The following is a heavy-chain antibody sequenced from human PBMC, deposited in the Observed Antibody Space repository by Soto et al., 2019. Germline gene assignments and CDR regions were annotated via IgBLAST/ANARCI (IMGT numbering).Heavy chain of an antibody. CDR1: GFTFSSYA. V-gene: IGHV3-30-3*01. CDR3: AREYYGGFDY. CDR2: ISYDGSNK. Sequence: QVQLVESGGGVVQPGRSLRLSCAASGFTFSSYAMHWVRQAPGKGLEWVAVISYDGSNKYYADSVKGRFTISRDNSKNTLYLQMNSLGAEDTAVYYCAREYYGGFDYWGQGTLVTVSS. D-gene: IGHD4-17*01. J-gene: IGHJ4*02.